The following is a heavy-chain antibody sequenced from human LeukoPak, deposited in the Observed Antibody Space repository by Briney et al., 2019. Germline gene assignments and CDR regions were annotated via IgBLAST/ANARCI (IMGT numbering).Heavy chain of an antibody. V-gene: IGHV4-31*03. J-gene: IGHJ4*02. D-gene: IGHD3-10*01. CDR3: ARGSYYGFSGDS. CDR2: IYYSGSA. Sequence: SETLSLTCSVSGGAIGSDGYYWNWIRQHPGKGLEWIGYIYYSGSASYNPSLKIRVTISVATSKHQFSLRLSSVTAADTAVYYCARGSYYGFSGDSWGQGSLVTVSS. CDR1: GGAIGSDGYY.